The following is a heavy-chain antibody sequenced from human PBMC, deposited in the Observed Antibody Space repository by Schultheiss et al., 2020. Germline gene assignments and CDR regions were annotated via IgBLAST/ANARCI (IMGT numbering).Heavy chain of an antibody. CDR2: IWYDGTNK. J-gene: IGHJ4*02. Sequence: GESLKISCAASGFTFSSYVMHWVRQAPGKGLEWVALIWYDGTNKYYADSVKGRFTISRDDSRNTLYLQMNSLRPEDTAVYYCAKDPSAITMIRGAYYYWGQGTLVTVSS. CDR3: AKDPSAITMIRGAYYY. CDR1: GFTFSSYV. D-gene: IGHD3-10*01. V-gene: IGHV3-33*06.